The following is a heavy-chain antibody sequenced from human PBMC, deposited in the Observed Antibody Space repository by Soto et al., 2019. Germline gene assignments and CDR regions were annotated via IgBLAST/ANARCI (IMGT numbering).Heavy chain of an antibody. CDR3: AREKTSYGMDV. CDR1: GYTFTRYD. CDR2: MNPHSGNT. J-gene: IGHJ6*02. V-gene: IGHV1-8*01. Sequence: QVQLVQSGAEVKKPGASVKVSCKATGYTFTRYDINWVRQATGQGREWMGWMNPHSGNTGYAQKFQGRVTMTTNTSISTAYMELTSLRSEDRALYYCAREKTSYGMDVWGHGTTVTVSS.